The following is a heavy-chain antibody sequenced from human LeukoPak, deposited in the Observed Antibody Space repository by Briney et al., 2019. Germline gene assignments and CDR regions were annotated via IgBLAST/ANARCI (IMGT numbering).Heavy chain of an antibody. CDR3: AIGRDYYDSSGLFDY. J-gene: IGHJ4*02. D-gene: IGHD3-22*01. V-gene: IGHV1-2*02. CDR2: INPNSGGT. Sequence: ASVKVSYKASGYTFTGYCMHWVRQAPGQGLEWMGWINPNSGGTNYAQKFQGRVTMTRDTSISTAYMELSRLRSDDTAVYYCAIGRDYYDSSGLFDYWGQGTLVTVSS. CDR1: GYTFTGYC.